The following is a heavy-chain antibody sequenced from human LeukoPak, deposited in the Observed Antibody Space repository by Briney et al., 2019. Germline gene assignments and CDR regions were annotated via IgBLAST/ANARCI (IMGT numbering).Heavy chain of an antibody. CDR2: IYPGDSDT. CDR1: GCSFTSYW. V-gene: IGHV5-51*01. CDR3: ARQYYDYIWGSYTANRYFDY. D-gene: IGHD3-16*01. J-gene: IGHJ4*02. Sequence: GESLKISCKGSGCSFTSYWIGWVRQMPGKGLEWMGVIYPGDSDTKYSPSFQGQVTISADKSISTAYLQWTSLKASDTAKYYCARQYYDYIWGSYTANRYFDYWGQGTLVTVSS.